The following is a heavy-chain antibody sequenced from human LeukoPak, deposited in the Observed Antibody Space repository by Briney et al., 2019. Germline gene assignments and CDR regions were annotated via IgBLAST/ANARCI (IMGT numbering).Heavy chain of an antibody. V-gene: IGHV1-46*01. CDR2: INPSGGST. CDR3: ARAHSSSADSYYYYYYMDV. CDR1: GYTFTSYY. D-gene: IGHD6-6*01. Sequence: ASVKVSCKASGYTFTSYYMHWVRQAPGQGLVWMGIINPSGGSTSYAQKFQGRVTMTRDMSTSTVYMELSSLRSEDTAVYYCARAHSSSADSYYYYYYMDVWGKGTTVTVSS. J-gene: IGHJ6*03.